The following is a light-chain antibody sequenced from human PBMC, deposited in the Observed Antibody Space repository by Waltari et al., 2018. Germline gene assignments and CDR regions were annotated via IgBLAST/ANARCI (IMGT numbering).Light chain of an antibody. CDR3: QHNYGTPFT. J-gene: IGKJ3*01. Sequence: DIQMTQSPSSLSASVGDRVTITCRASENVNNYLNWYQQKPGKAPKLQIYKASTLQSGVPSRFIGSGSGTDYTFTISSLQSEDVATYYCQHNYGTPFTFGPGTKLDIK. V-gene: IGKV1-39*01. CDR2: KAS. CDR1: ENVNNY.